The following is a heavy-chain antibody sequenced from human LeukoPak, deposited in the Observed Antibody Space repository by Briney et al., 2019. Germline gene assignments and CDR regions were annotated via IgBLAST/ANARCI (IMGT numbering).Heavy chain of an antibody. J-gene: IGHJ4*02. V-gene: IGHV3-11*04. CDR3: ARGPTRGNSFDY. Sequence: GSLRLSCAASGFTFSDYYMSWIRQAPGKGLEWVSCISSSGSTIYYADSVKGRFTISRDNAKNSLYLQMNSLRAEDTAVYYCARGPTRGNSFDYWGQGALVTVSS. D-gene: IGHD4-23*01. CDR2: ISSSGSTI. CDR1: GFTFSDYY.